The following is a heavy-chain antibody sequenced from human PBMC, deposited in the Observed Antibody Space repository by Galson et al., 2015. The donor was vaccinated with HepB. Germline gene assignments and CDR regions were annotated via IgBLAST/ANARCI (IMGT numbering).Heavy chain of an antibody. Sequence: TLSLTCTVSGGSISSGSYYWSWIRQPAGKGLEWIGRIYTSGSTNYNPSLKSRVTISVDTSKNQFSLKLSSVTAADTAVYYCARVSGPGYNDAFDIWGQGTMVTVSS. CDR3: ARVSGPGYNDAFDI. J-gene: IGHJ3*02. CDR1: GGSISSGSYY. CDR2: IYTSGST. V-gene: IGHV4-61*02. D-gene: IGHD1-14*01.